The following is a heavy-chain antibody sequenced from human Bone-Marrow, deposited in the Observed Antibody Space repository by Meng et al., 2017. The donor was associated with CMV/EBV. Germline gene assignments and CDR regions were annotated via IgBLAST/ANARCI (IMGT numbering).Heavy chain of an antibody. V-gene: IGHV2-5*01. CDR2: IYWNDDK. Sequence: CPTLVKPTHTLTLTCTVAGFSLSTSGVGVGWIRQPPGKALEWLARIYWNDDKRYSPSLKSRLTITKYTSKNQVVLTTTNMDPVDTATYYCAHSRAYWTVIWFDPWGQGTLVTFSS. D-gene: IGHD3-16*01. CDR3: AHSRAYWTVIWFDP. CDR1: GFSLSTSGVG. J-gene: IGHJ5*02.